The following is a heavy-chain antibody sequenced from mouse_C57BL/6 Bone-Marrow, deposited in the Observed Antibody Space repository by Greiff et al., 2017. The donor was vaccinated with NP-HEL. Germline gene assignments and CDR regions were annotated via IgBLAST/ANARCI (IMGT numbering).Heavy chain of an antibody. CDR2: ITHSGET. CDR1: GFPITSGYY. Sequence: VQVVESGPGLVKPSQSLFLTCSITGFPITSGYYWIWIRQSPGNPLEWMGYITHSGETFYNPSLQSPISITRETSKNQFFLQLNSVTTEDTAMYYCAGDYDGYWYCDVWGTGTTVTVSS. V-gene: IGHV12-3*01. J-gene: IGHJ1*03. D-gene: IGHD2-3*01. CDR3: AGDYDGYWYCDV.